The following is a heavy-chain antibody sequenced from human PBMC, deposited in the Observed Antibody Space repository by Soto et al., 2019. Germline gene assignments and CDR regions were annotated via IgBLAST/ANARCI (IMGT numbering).Heavy chain of an antibody. CDR1: GFTFSSYG. CDR2: ISYDGSNK. D-gene: IGHD5-12*01. J-gene: IGHJ4*02. Sequence: QVQLVESGGGVVQPGRSLRLSCAASGFTFSSYGMHWVRQAPGKGLEWVAVISYDGSNKYYADSVKGRFTISRDNSKNTLYLQMNSLRAEDTAVYYCAKDLDSGYDFAFDYWGQGTLVTVSS. CDR3: AKDLDSGYDFAFDY. V-gene: IGHV3-30*18.